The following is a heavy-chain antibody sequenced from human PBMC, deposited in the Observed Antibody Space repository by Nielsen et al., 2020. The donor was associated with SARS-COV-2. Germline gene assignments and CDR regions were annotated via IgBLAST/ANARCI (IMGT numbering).Heavy chain of an antibody. J-gene: IGHJ4*02. D-gene: IGHD3-3*01. Sequence: GESLKISCAASAFTFSNYGMHWVRQAPGKGLEWVAVIWYDGSSKYYADSVKGRFTISRDNSKNTLFLQMNSLRAEDTAVYYCARGGPVVFGVPEYYFDYWGQGALVTVSS. V-gene: IGHV3-33*01. CDR2: IWYDGSSK. CDR1: AFTFSNYG. CDR3: ARGGPVVFGVPEYYFDY.